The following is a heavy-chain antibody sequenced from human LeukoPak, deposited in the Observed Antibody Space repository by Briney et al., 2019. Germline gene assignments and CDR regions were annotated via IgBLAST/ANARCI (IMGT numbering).Heavy chain of an antibody. V-gene: IGHV1-69*13. J-gene: IGHJ6*03. CDR3: ASAPDSSSTYYYYYMDV. D-gene: IGHD6-6*01. Sequence: GASVKVSCKASGGTFSSYAIRWVRQAPGQGLEWMGGIIPIFGTANYAQKLQGRVTITADESTSTAYMELSSLRSEDTAVYYCASAPDSSSTYYYYYMDVWGKGTTVTVSS. CDR1: GGTFSSYA. CDR2: IIPIFGTA.